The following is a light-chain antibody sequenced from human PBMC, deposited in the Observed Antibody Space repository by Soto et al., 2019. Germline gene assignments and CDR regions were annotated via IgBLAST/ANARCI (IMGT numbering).Light chain of an antibody. Sequence: DIQMTQSPSTLSASVGDRVTITGRASQSINRWLAWYQQKAGKAPKLLIYDASSLESGVPSRFSGSGSGTEFTLTISSLQPDDFATYYCQQYNSYRTFGQGTKVDIK. CDR2: DAS. V-gene: IGKV1-5*01. CDR1: QSINRW. CDR3: QQYNSYRT. J-gene: IGKJ1*01.